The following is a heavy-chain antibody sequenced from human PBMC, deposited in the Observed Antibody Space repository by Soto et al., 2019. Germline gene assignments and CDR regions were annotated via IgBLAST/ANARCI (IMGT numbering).Heavy chain of an antibody. J-gene: IGHJ6*02. D-gene: IGHD1-26*01. Sequence: EVQLVESGGGLVKPGGSLRLSCAASGFTFSSYSMNWVRQAPGKGLEWVSSISSSSSYIYYADSVKGRFTISRDNAKNSLYLQMNSLRAEDTAVYYCARADGGVGATGTQNYYYGMDVWGQGTTVTVSS. V-gene: IGHV3-21*01. CDR1: GFTFSSYS. CDR3: ARADGGVGATGTQNYYYGMDV. CDR2: ISSSSSYI.